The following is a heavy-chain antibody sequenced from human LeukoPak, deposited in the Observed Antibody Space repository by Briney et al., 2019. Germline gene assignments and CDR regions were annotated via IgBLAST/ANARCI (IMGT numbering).Heavy chain of an antibody. V-gene: IGHV1-2*02. CDR2: INPNSGGT. Sequence: ASVKVSCKASGYTFTGYYMHWVRQAPGQGLEWMGWINPNSGGTNYGQKFQGRVTMTRDTSISTVYMELSGLRSDDTAVYYCARGVYCSRTSCYIDYWGQGTLVTVSS. D-gene: IGHD2-2*02. CDR1: GYTFTGYY. J-gene: IGHJ4*02. CDR3: ARGVYCSRTSCYIDY.